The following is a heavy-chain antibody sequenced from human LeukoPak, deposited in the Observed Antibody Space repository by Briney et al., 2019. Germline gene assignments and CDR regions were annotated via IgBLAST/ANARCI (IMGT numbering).Heavy chain of an antibody. CDR3: ARLDYGAFDF. CDR2: ISRSGNVI. Sequence: GGSLRLSCAASGFAIRDTYMNWIRQVPGKGLEWVSYISRSGNVIYYTDSVKGRFTISRDNAKNSLYLQMNSLRTEDTAIYYCARLDYGAFDFWGQGTPVTVSS. J-gene: IGHJ4*02. CDR1: GFAIRDTY. D-gene: IGHD4-17*01. V-gene: IGHV3-11*01.